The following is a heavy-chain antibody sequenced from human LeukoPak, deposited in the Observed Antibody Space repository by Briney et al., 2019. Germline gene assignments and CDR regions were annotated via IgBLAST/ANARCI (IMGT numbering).Heavy chain of an antibody. D-gene: IGHD6-13*01. CDR2: ISSNGAVT. CDR3: ARQLAAAGRGWFDP. J-gene: IGHJ5*02. CDR1: GFSFSSYF. Sequence: GGSLRLSCAASGFSFSSYFMHWVRQAPGNGLEYVSVISSNGAVTYYANSVKGRFTISRDNSKNTLYLQMGSLRAEDTAVYYCARQLAAAGRGWFDPWGQGTLVTVSS. V-gene: IGHV3-64*01.